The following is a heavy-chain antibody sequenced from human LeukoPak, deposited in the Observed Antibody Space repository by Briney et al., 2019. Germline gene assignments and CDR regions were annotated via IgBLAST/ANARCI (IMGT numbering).Heavy chain of an antibody. V-gene: IGHV3-23*01. CDR1: GFTFSSYA. CDR3: AKDDNYIRFLS. Sequence: HPGGSLRLSCAASGFTFSSYAMSWVRQAPGKGLEWVSAISGSGDITYYADSVKGRFTISRDNSKNTLYLQMNSLRAEDTAVYYCAKDDNYIRFLSWGQGTLVTVSS. D-gene: IGHD3-16*01. J-gene: IGHJ5*02. CDR2: ISGSGDIT.